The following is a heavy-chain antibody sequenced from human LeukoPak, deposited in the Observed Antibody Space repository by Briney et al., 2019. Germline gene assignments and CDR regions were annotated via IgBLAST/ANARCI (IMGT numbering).Heavy chain of an antibody. CDR2: IYSGGGT. J-gene: IGHJ4*02. V-gene: IGHV3-66*01. CDR1: GFTVSSNY. D-gene: IGHD4-11*01. Sequence: GGSLRLSCAASGFTVSSNYMSWVRQAPGKGLEWVSVIYSGGGTYYADSVKGRFTISRDNSKNTLYLQINSLRAEDTAVYYCAKGGDYSNTFDYWGQGTLVTVSS. CDR3: AKGGDYSNTFDY.